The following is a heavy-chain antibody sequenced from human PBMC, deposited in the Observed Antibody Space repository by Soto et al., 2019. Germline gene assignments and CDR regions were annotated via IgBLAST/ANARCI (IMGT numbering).Heavy chain of an antibody. CDR2: IWYDGSNK. CDR1: GFTFSSYG. D-gene: IGHD6-19*01. V-gene: IGHV3-33*01. CDR3: ARDREPYSSGWYNGY. J-gene: IGHJ4*02. Sequence: GGSLRLSCAASGFTFSSYGMHWVRQAPGKGLEWVAVIWYDGSNKYYADSVKGRFTISRDNSKNTLYLQMNSLRAEDTAVYYCARDREPYSSGWYNGYWGQGTLVTVSS.